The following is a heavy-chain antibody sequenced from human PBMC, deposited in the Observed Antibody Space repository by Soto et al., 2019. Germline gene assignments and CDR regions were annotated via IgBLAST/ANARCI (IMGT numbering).Heavy chain of an antibody. V-gene: IGHV1-46*01. CDR1: GYTFTSYY. J-gene: IGHJ3*02. D-gene: IGHD3-22*01. CDR2: INPSGGST. Sequence: ASVKVSCKASGYTFTSYYMHWVRQAPGQGLEWMGIINPSGGSTTYAQKFQGRVTMTRDTSTYTVYMELSSLRSEDTAVYYCARGGYYFDSSRYRGIDAFDIWGQGTMVTVSS. CDR3: ARGGYYFDSSRYRGIDAFDI.